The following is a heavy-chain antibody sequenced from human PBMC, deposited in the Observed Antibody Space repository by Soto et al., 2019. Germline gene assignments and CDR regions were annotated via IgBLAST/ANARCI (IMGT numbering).Heavy chain of an antibody. CDR2: IWYDGSND. V-gene: IGHV3-33*01. CDR3: ARDRWEIQLFYYGLDV. D-gene: IGHD1-26*01. Sequence: QVQLVESGGGVVQPGRSLRLSCAASGFTFSNYGMHWVRQAPGKGLEWVAIIWYDGSNDYYVDSVKGRFTISRDNSKNTLSLQMNSLRAEDTAVYYCARDRWEIQLFYYGLDVWGQGTTVTVSS. CDR1: GFTFSNYG. J-gene: IGHJ6*02.